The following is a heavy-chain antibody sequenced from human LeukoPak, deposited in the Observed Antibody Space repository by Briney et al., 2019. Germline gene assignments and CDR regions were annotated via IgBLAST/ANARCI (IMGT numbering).Heavy chain of an antibody. D-gene: IGHD3-16*01. V-gene: IGHV3-30*04. CDR2: ISYDGNNQ. J-gene: IGHJ3*02. CDR3: ARWGRDLDAFDI. Sequence: PGGSLRLSCSASGFTFSSYAMHWVRQAPVKGLEWVAVISYDGNNQFYADAVKGRFTISRENSENTLYLEMNSLRPEDTAVYFCARWGRDLDAFDIWGQGTMVTVSS. CDR1: GFTFSSYA.